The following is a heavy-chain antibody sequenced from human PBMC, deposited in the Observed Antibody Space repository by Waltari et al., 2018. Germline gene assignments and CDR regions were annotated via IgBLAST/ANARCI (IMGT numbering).Heavy chain of an antibody. V-gene: IGHV3-74*01. D-gene: IGHD6-25*01. J-gene: IGHJ4*02. CDR3: AGLRLVDY. CDR1: GFTFSSYW. CDR2: INEGGSGT. Sequence: EVKLVESGGGLVQPGGSLRLSCAASGFTFSSYWMHWVRQVPGKGLVVVARINEGGSGTNYADTVKGRFTISRDNAKNTLYLQMNSLRAEYTAVYYCAGLRLVDYWGQGTLVTVSS.